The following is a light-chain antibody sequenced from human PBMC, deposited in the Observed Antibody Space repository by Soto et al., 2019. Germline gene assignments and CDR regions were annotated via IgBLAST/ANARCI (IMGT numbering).Light chain of an antibody. Sequence: QSALTQPASVSGSPGQSITISCTGTSSDVGGYNYVSWYQQHPGKAPKLMIYDVSNRPSGVSSRFSGSKSGNTASLTISGLQAEDEADYYCSSYTSSSIYVVFGGGTQLTVL. V-gene: IGLV2-14*01. CDR2: DVS. CDR3: SSYTSSSIYVV. CDR1: SSDVGGYNY. J-gene: IGLJ2*01.